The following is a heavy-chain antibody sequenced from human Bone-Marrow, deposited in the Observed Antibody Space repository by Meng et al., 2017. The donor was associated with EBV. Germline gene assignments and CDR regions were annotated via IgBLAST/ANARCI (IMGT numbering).Heavy chain of an antibody. Sequence: QVQLQQWGGGLLKPSETLSLSCVVNGGSLSGFSWSWIRQAPGKGLEWIGEIKHSGSTNYNPSLKNRVTISVDPSKNQFSLRLSSVTAADTAVYYCARATGGSTGYFRWGQGTLVTVSS. V-gene: IGHV4-34*01. D-gene: IGHD3-9*01. CDR3: ARATGGSTGYFR. CDR2: IKHSGST. CDR1: GGSLSGFS. J-gene: IGHJ4*02.